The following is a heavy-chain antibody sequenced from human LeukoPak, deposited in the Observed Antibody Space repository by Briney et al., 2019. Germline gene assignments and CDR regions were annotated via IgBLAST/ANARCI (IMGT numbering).Heavy chain of an antibody. D-gene: IGHD2-21*01. CDR1: GFTFSSYA. V-gene: IGHV3-30-3*01. CDR2: ISYDGSNK. CDR3: ARDTPRGYSFYFDI. Sequence: PGGSLRLSCAASGFTFSSYAMHWVRQAPGKGLEWVAVISYDGSNKYYADSVKGRFTISRDNSKNTLYLQMNSLRAEDTAVYYCARDTPRGYSFYFDIWGQGTMVTVSS. J-gene: IGHJ3*02.